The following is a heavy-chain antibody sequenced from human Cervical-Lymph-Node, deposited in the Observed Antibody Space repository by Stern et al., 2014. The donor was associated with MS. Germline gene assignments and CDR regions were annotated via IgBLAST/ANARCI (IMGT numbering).Heavy chain of an antibody. Sequence: VQLVESGGGVVQPGRSLRLSCAASGFTFSSYGMHWVRQAPGKGLEWGAVIWYDGSNKYYADSVKGRFTISRDNSKNTLYLQMNSLRAEDTAVYYCARTHYYFDYWGQGTLVTVSS. J-gene: IGHJ4*02. CDR2: IWYDGSNK. CDR1: GFTFSSYG. CDR3: ARTHYYFDY. V-gene: IGHV3-33*01.